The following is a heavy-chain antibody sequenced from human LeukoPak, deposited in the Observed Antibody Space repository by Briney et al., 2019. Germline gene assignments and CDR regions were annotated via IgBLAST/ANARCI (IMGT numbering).Heavy chain of an antibody. CDR2: ITSGGDTT. CDR1: GFSFRSYA. V-gene: IGHV3-23*01. CDR3: ARARASGRSGFDY. J-gene: IGHJ4*02. Sequence: GGSLRLSCAASGFSFRSYAMSWVRQAPGKGLEWVSTITSGGDTTHYADSVKGRFTISRDNAKNSLDLQMNSLRDEDTAVYYCARARASGRSGFDYWGQGTLVTVSS. D-gene: IGHD2-15*01.